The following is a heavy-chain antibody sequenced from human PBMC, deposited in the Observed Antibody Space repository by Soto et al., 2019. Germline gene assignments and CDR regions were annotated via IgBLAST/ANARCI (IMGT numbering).Heavy chain of an antibody. CDR2: IYYSGST. D-gene: IGHD6-25*01. Sequence: SETLSLTCTVSGGSISSGGYYWSWIRQHPGKGLEWIGYIYYSGSTYYNPSLKSRVTISVDTSKNQFSLKLSSVTAADTAVYYCARGTSPAGSAHKGYYYGMDVWGQGTTVTVSS. V-gene: IGHV4-31*03. CDR3: ARGTSPAGSAHKGYYYGMDV. J-gene: IGHJ6*02. CDR1: GGSISSGGYY.